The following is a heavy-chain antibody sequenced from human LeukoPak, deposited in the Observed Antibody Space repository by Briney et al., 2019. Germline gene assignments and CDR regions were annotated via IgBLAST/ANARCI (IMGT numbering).Heavy chain of an antibody. V-gene: IGHV3-53*01. CDR2: IYGGGNT. Sequence: GGSLRLSCAASGFTVSSNYMTWVRQAPGKGLEWVSLIYGGGNTYYADSVKGRFTISRDNSKNTIYLQMNSLRAEDTAIYYCAKRSSTSSGYFDFWGRGTLVTVSS. D-gene: IGHD3-22*01. J-gene: IGHJ4*02. CDR3: AKRSSTSSGYFDF. CDR1: GFTVSSNY.